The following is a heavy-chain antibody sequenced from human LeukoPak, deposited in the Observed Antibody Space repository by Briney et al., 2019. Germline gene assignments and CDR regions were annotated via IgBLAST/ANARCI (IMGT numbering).Heavy chain of an antibody. CDR2: IYPGDSDT. J-gene: IGHJ3*02. CDR3: ASPLSSSWPDAFDI. CDR1: GYSFTSYW. V-gene: IGHV5-51*01. Sequence: GESLKISCKGSGYSFTSYWIGWVRQMPGKGLEWMGIIYPGDSDTRYSPSFQGQVTISADKSISTAYLQWSSLKASVSAMYYCASPLSSSWPDAFDIWGQGTMVTVSS. D-gene: IGHD6-13*01.